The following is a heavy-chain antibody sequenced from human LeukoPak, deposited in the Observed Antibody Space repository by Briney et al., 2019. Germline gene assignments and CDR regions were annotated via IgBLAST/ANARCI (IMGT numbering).Heavy chain of an antibody. D-gene: IGHD6-13*01. CDR3: AKDLKYSSSWYVRDFDY. Sequence: PGRSLRLSCAASGFTFSSYGMHWVRQAPGKGLEWVAVIWYDGSNKYYADSVKGRFTISRDNSKNTLYLQMNSLRAEDTAVYYCAKDLKYSSSWYVRDFDYWGQGTLVTVSS. CDR1: GFTFSSYG. J-gene: IGHJ4*02. CDR2: IWYDGSNK. V-gene: IGHV3-33*06.